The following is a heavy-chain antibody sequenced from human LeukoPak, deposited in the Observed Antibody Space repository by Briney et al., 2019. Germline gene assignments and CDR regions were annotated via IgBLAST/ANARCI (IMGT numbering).Heavy chain of an antibody. Sequence: GGSLRLSCAASGFTFSNYEMDWVRQSPERGLEWVSYISSRGGTIYYADSVKGRFTISRDNAKNSLYLQMNSLRAEDTAVYYCAKELTPDRSGFDAFHIWDQGTMVTVSS. CDR1: GFTFSNYE. J-gene: IGHJ3*02. CDR3: AKELTPDRSGFDAFHI. CDR2: ISSRGGTI. D-gene: IGHD3-22*01. V-gene: IGHV3-48*03.